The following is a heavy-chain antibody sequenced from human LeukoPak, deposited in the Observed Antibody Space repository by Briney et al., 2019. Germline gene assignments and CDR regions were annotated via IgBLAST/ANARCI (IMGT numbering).Heavy chain of an antibody. J-gene: IGHJ4*02. CDR1: GFTFSSSTFGSYT. Sequence: GESLRLSCATSGFTFSSSTFGSYTMNWVRQAPGKGLEWVSSISSTGTYIYYTDSVKGRFTISRDIANSLLYLQMNSLRADDTAVYYCARDLDYSTGFDYWSQGTLVPVSS. D-gene: IGHD4-11*01. V-gene: IGHV3-21*01. CDR3: ARDLDYSTGFDY. CDR2: ISSTGTYI.